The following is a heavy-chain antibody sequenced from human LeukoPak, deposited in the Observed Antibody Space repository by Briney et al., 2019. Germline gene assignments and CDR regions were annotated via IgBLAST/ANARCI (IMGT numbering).Heavy chain of an antibody. V-gene: IGHV3-53*01. CDR3: ARRAGAYSHPYDY. Sequence: GGSLRLSCTVSWLTVSSNSMSWVRQAPGKGLEWVSFIYSDNTHYSDSVKGRFTIYRDNSQNTLYLQMNSLRAEDTAVYYCARRAGAYSHPYDYWGQGTLVTVSS. J-gene: IGHJ4*02. CDR2: IYSDNT. CDR1: WLTVSSNS. D-gene: IGHD4/OR15-4a*01.